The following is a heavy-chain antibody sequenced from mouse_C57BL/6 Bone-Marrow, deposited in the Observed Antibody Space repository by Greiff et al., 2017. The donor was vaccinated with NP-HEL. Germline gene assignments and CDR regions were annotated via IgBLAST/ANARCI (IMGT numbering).Heavy chain of an antibody. V-gene: IGHV1-61*01. CDR1: GYTFTSYW. D-gene: IGHD2-2*01. J-gene: IGHJ2*01. Sequence: QVQLQQPGAELVRPGSSVKLSCKASGYTFTSYWMDWVKQRPGQGLEWIGNIYPSDSETHYNQKFKDKATLTVDKSSSTAYMQLSSLTSEDSAVYYCASGGLRRENDWGKDTTLTVSS. CDR3: ASGGLRREND. CDR2: IYPSDSET.